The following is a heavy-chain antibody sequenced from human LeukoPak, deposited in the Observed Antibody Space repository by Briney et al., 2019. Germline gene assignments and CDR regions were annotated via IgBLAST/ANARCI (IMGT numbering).Heavy chain of an antibody. V-gene: IGHV3-7*04. J-gene: IGHJ4*02. D-gene: IGHD5-24*01. Sequence: GGSLRLSCAASGFTFSSYWMNRVRQAPGKGLEWVANIKQDGSQKYYVDSVKGRFTISRDNAKNSLYLQMNSLRAEDTAVYYCARGRDGSQSPIDDWGQGTLVTVSS. CDR1: GFTFSSYW. CDR2: IKQDGSQK. CDR3: ARGRDGSQSPIDD.